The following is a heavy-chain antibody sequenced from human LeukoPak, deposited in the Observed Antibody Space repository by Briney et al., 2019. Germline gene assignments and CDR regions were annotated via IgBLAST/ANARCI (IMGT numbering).Heavy chain of an antibody. J-gene: IGHJ3*02. V-gene: IGHV4-59*01. CDR1: GGSISSYY. D-gene: IGHD2-21*02. CDR2: IYYSGST. CDR3: ARAHVTGVDAFDI. Sequence: SETLSLTCTVSGGSISSYYWSWIRQPPGKGLEWIGYIYYSGSTNYNPSLKSRVTILVDTSKNQFSLKLSSVTAADTAVYYCARAHVTGVDAFDIWGQGTMVTVSS.